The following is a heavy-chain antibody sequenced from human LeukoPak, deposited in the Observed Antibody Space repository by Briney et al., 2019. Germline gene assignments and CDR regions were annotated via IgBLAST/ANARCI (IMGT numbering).Heavy chain of an antibody. D-gene: IGHD4-17*01. CDR1: GFTFSSYS. J-gene: IGHJ3*02. V-gene: IGHV3-21*01. Sequence: PGGSLRLSCAASGFTFSSYSMNWVRQAPGKGLEWVSSISSSSSYIYYADSVKGRFTISRDNSKNTLYLQMNSLRAEDTAVYYCARGENYGDYFGGDAFDIWGQGTMVTVSS. CDR2: ISSSSSYI. CDR3: ARGENYGDYFGGDAFDI.